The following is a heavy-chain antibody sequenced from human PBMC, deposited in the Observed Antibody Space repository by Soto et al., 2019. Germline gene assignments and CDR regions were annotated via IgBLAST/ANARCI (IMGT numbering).Heavy chain of an antibody. CDR1: GGSISSGGYS. J-gene: IGHJ4*02. D-gene: IGHD4-17*01. CDR3: ARGVTTVTTFDY. CDR2: MYHSGST. V-gene: IGHV4-30-2*01. Sequence: SETLSLTCAVSGGSISSGGYSWSWIRQPPGKGLEWIGYMYHSGSTYYNPSLKSRVTISVDRSKNQFSLKLSSVTAADTAVYYCARGVTTVTTFDYWGQGTLVTVSS.